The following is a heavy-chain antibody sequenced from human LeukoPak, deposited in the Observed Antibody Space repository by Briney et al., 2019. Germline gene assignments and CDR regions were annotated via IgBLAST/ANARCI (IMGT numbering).Heavy chain of an antibody. CDR3: ARTLIEGIAAAGTTDAFDI. J-gene: IGHJ3*02. V-gene: IGHV4-34*01. D-gene: IGHD6-13*01. Sequence: PSETLSLTCAVYVGSFSGYYWSWIRQPPGKGLEWIGEINHSGSTNYNPSLKSRVTISVDTSKNHFSLKLSSVTAADTAVYYCARTLIEGIAAAGTTDAFDIWGQGTMVTVSS. CDR2: INHSGST. CDR1: VGSFSGYY.